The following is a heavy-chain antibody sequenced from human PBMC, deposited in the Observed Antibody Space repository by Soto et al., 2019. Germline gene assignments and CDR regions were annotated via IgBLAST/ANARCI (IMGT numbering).Heavy chain of an antibody. CDR1: GGTFSSYA. V-gene: IGHV1-69*13. CDR2: IIPIFGTA. Sequence: GASVKVSCKASGGTFSSYAISWVRQAPGQGLEWMGGIIPIFGTANYAQKFQGRVTITADESTSTAYMELSSLRSGDTAVYYCASIDCSSTSCYAPLYYYGMDVWGQGTTVTVSS. CDR3: ASIDCSSTSCYAPLYYYGMDV. J-gene: IGHJ6*02. D-gene: IGHD2-2*01.